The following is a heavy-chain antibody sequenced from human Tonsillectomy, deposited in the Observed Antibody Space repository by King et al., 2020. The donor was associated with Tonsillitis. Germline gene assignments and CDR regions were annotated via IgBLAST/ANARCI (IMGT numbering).Heavy chain of an antibody. CDR3: AKDAGSIQLWHFDY. CDR2: ISGSGVST. J-gene: IGHJ4*02. V-gene: IGHV3-23*04. D-gene: IGHD5-18*01. CDR1: GFTFSSYA. Sequence: VQLVESGGGLVQPGGSLRLSCAASGFTFSSYAMSWVRQAPGKGLEWVSTISGSGVSTYYADSVKGRFTISRDNSKNTLYLQMNSLRATDKAVDDCAKDAGSIQLWHFDYWGQGTLVTVSS.